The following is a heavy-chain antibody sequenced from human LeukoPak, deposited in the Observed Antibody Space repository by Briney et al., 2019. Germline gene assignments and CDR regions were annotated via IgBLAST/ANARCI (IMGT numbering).Heavy chain of an antibody. CDR3: ARARTATYNVFADF. Sequence: GGSLGLSCVASGFTFSNYWMSWLRQTPGKGLEWVANINEDETGRYYVASVEGRFTVSRDNGKNSLYLQMNGLRAEDSAVFYCARARTATYNVFADFWGQGTLVTVSS. D-gene: IGHD3-3*01. CDR1: GFTFSNYW. V-gene: IGHV3-7*01. J-gene: IGHJ4*02. CDR2: INEDETGR.